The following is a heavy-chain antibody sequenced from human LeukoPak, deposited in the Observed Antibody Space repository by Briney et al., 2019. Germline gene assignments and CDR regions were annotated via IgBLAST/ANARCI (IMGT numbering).Heavy chain of an antibody. CDR3: AGDSDYGGYSRFDY. CDR1: GFTFSSYW. D-gene: IGHD4-23*01. J-gene: IGHJ4*02. Sequence: GGSLRLSCVASGFTFSSYWMYWVRQAPEKGLVWVSRIKSDGSSTSYADSVKGRFTISRDNVKNTLYLQMNSLRGEDTAVYYCAGDSDYGGYSRFDYWGQGTLVTVSS. V-gene: IGHV3-74*01. CDR2: IKSDGSST.